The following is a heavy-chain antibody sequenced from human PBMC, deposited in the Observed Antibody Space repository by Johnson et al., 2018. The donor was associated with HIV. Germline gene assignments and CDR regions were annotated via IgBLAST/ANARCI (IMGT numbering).Heavy chain of an antibody. CDR1: GFTFSSYW. CDR2: INSDGSST. Sequence: VQLVESGGDLVKPGGSLRLSCAASGFTFSSYWMHWVRQAPGKGLVWVSRINSDGSSTTYADSVKGRFTISRDNSKNTLYLQMNSLRAEDTAVYYCAKGSTVVDDAFDIWGQGTMVTVSS. CDR3: AKGSTVVDDAFDI. J-gene: IGHJ3*02. V-gene: IGHV3-74*02. D-gene: IGHD4-23*01.